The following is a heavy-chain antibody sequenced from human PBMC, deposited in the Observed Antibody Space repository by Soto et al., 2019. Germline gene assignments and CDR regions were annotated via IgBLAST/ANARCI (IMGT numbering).Heavy chain of an antibody. V-gene: IGHV4-31*03. J-gene: IGHJ4*02. CDR2: IYYSGST. CDR3: AKESDTAMVTPFDY. Sequence: PSETLSLTCTVSGGSISSGGYYWSWIRQHPGKGLEWIGYIYYSGSTYYNPSLKSRVTISVDTSKNQFSLKLSSVTAADTAVYYCAKESDTAMVTPFDYWGQGTLVTVSS. CDR1: GGSISSGGYY. D-gene: IGHD5-18*01.